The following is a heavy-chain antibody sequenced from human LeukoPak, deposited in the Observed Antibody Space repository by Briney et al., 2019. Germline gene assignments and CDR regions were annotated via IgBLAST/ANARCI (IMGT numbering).Heavy chain of an antibody. D-gene: IGHD3-22*01. V-gene: IGHV1-69*05. J-gene: IGHJ6*03. Sequence: ASVKVSCKASGGTFSSYAISWVRQAPGQGLEWMGGIIPIFGTSNYAQELQGRVTMTTDTSTSTAYMELRSLRSDDTAVYYCARSAGRLLLRYYMDVWGKGTTVTISS. CDR1: GGTFSSYA. CDR2: IIPIFGTS. CDR3: ARSAGRLLLRYYMDV.